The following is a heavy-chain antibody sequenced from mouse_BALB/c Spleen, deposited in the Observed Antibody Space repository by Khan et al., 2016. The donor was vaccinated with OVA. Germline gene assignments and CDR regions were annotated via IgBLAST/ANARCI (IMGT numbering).Heavy chain of an antibody. V-gene: IGHV1-9*01. D-gene: IGHD1-1*01. Sequence: QVQLQQSGAELMKPGASVKISCKATGFTFSNYWLEWVKPRPGHCLDWIGQILPGSGATNYNEKFEGKATFTADTSSNTAYMQLISLTSEDSAVYYCALYGSRGDYWGQGTTLTVSS. CDR3: ALYGSRGDY. CDR1: GFTFSNYW. CDR2: ILPGSGAT. J-gene: IGHJ2*01.